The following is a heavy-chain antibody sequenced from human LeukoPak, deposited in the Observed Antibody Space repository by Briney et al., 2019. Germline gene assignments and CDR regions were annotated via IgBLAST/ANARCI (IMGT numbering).Heavy chain of an antibody. Sequence: GGSLRLSCAASGFTFSSYWMSWVRQAPGKGLEWVANIKQDGSEKYYVDSVKGRFTISRDNAKNSLYLQMNSLRAEDTAVYYSAREAIEEQQLVSWFDPWGQGTLVTVSS. CDR2: IKQDGSEK. CDR1: GFTFSSYW. J-gene: IGHJ5*02. D-gene: IGHD6-13*01. CDR3: AREAIEEQQLVSWFDP. V-gene: IGHV3-7*01.